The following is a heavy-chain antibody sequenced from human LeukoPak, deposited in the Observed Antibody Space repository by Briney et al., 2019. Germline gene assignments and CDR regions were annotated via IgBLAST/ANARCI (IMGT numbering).Heavy chain of an antibody. CDR1: GFTFSSYW. CDR2: IGSDDSNK. D-gene: IGHD1-26*01. V-gene: IGHV3-30*02. CDR3: AKDSQWGKVGTKGGYFDY. J-gene: IGHJ4*02. Sequence: PGGSLRLSCAASGFTFSSYWMHWVRQAPGKGLEWVAKIGSDDSNKHYADSVKGRFTISRDNSKNTLYLQMNSLRAEDTAGYYCAKDSQWGKVGTKGGYFDYWGQGTLVTVSS.